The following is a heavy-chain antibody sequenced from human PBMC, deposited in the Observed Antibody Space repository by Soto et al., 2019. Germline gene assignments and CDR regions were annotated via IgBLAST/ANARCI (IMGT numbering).Heavy chain of an antibody. J-gene: IGHJ4*02. D-gene: IGHD5-12*01. Sequence: ASVKVSFKASGGTFSSYAISWVRQAPGQGLEWMGGISPIFGTANYAQKFQGRVTITADESTSTAYMELSSLRSEDTAVYYCASRDGYNHPLDYWGQGTLVTVSS. CDR2: ISPIFGTA. V-gene: IGHV1-69*13. CDR1: GGTFSSYA. CDR3: ASRDGYNHPLDY.